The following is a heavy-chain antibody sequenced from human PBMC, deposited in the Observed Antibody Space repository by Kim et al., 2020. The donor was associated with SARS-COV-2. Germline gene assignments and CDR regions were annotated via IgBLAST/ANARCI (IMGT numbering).Heavy chain of an antibody. J-gene: IGHJ4*02. D-gene: IGHD3-10*01. Sequence: GGSLRLSCAASGFTFDAYGMSWVRQAPGKGLEWVSGINRNSDSTDYVDSVKGRFTISRDNAKKSLYLQMNSLRAEDTAFYHCGRGDVGGAFDLWGQGIRVTVSS. V-gene: IGHV3-20*01. CDR2: INRNSDST. CDR1: GFTFDAYG. CDR3: GRGDVGGAFDL.